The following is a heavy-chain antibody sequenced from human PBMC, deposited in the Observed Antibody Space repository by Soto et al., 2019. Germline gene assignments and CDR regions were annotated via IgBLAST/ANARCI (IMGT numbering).Heavy chain of an antibody. CDR1: GFTFSSYG. CDR3: AKDLCDYDILTGYYKGMEDRVWIHY. CDR2: ISYDGSNK. D-gene: IGHD3-9*01. Sequence: QVQLVESGGGVVQPGRSLRLSCAASGFTFSSYGMHWVRQAPGKGLEWVAVISYDGSNKYYADSVKGRFTISRDNSKNNLYLQMNGLRAEDTAEYYCAKDLCDYDILTGYYKGMEDRVWIHYWGQGTLVTVAS. V-gene: IGHV3-30*18. J-gene: IGHJ4*02.